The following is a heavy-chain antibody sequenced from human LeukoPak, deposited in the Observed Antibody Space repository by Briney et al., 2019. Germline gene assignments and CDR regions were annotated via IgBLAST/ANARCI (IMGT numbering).Heavy chain of an antibody. CDR2: IGGSGSFI. CDR3: ARFLATWDYYYMDV. V-gene: IGHV3-48*01. J-gene: IGHJ6*03. CDR1: GFTFRTYF. D-gene: IGHD3-3*01. Sequence: PGGSLRLSCAASGFTFRTYFMNWVRQAPGKGLEWVSSIGGSGSFIHYAESVKGRFTISRDNAESSLYLEMKSLRAEDTAVYYCARFLATWDYYYMDVWGTGTTVTVSS.